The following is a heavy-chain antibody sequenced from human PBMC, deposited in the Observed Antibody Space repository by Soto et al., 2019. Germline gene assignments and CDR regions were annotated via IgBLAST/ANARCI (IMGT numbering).Heavy chain of an antibody. CDR2: IYYSGGT. V-gene: IGHV4-59*08. J-gene: IGHJ4*02. CDR1: GGSISSYY. Sequence: QVQLQESGPGLVKPSETLSLTCTVSGGSISSYYWSWIRQPPGKGLEWIGYIYYSGGTTYNPSLKSRVTISADTAKNQFSLTLSSVTAAYTAVYYCTSVTTTPYYFDYWGQGTLVTVSS. D-gene: IGHD1-1*01. CDR3: TSVTTTPYYFDY.